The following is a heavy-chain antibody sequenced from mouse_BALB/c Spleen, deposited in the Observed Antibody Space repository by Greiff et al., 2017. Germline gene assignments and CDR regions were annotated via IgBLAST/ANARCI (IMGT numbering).Heavy chain of an antibody. CDR1: GFTFSSYY. V-gene: IGHV5-6-2*01. Sequence: EGMLVESGGGLVKLGGSLKLSCAASGFTFSSYYMSWVRQTPEKRLELVAAINSNGGSTYYPDTVKGRFTISRDNAKNTLYLQMSSLKSEDTALYYCARRGLYYYGSYFDYWGQGTTLTVSS. CDR3: ARRGLYYYGSYFDY. D-gene: IGHD1-1*01. CDR2: INSNGGST. J-gene: IGHJ2*01.